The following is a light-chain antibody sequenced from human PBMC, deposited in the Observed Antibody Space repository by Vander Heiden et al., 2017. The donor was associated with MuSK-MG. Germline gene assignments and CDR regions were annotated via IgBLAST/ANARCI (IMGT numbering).Light chain of an antibody. J-gene: IGLJ3*02. CDR1: SSDVGGYNY. V-gene: IGLV2-14*01. CDR2: EVS. CDR3: SSYTSSSTLV. Sequence: QSALTQPASVSGSPGQSITISCTGTSSDVGGYNYVSWYQQHPGKAPKLMMYEVSNRPAGVSNRFSGSKSGNTASLTISGLQAEDEADYYCSSYTSSSTLVFGGGTKRTVI.